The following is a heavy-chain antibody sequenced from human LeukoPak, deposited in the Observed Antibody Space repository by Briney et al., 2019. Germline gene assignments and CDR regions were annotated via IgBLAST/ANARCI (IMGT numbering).Heavy chain of an antibody. CDR1: GYSFTSYW. J-gene: IGHJ5*02. Sequence: GESLKISCKGSGYSFTSYWIVWVRQMPGKGLEGMGVIYPCDSDTRYSPSFQAQVPISPHKSISIAYLPRSTLKASDSAMYYCARQSVSSGSRWFDPWGQGTLVTVSS. D-gene: IGHD6-19*01. CDR2: IYPCDSDT. V-gene: IGHV5-51*01. CDR3: ARQSVSSGSRWFDP.